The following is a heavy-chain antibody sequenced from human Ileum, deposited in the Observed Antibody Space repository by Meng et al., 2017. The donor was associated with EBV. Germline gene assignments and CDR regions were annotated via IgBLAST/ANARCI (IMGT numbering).Heavy chain of an antibody. CDR1: GGSISRSDW. V-gene: IGHV4-4*02. J-gene: IGHJ4*02. CDR3: ASSDYYRSDY. Sequence: QVQLQESGPGPVKPSETLSLTCAVSGGSISRSDWWSWVRQPPGKGLEWIGETSHSGSTNYSPSLKSRVTISLDKSKNQLSLKLNSVTAADTAVYYCASSDYYRSDYWGQGTLVTVSS. CDR2: TSHSGST. D-gene: IGHD3-22*01.